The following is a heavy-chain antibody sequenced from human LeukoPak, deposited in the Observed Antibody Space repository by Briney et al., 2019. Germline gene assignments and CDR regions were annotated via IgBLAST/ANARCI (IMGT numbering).Heavy chain of an antibody. J-gene: IGHJ4*02. CDR3: ARDRAPNYYDSSGSIADY. V-gene: IGHV7-4-1*02. CDR1: GYTFTSYA. D-gene: IGHD3-22*01. Sequence: GASVKVSCKASGYTFTSYALNWVRQAPGQGLEWVGWINTNTGNPTYAQGFTGRFVFSLDTSVSTAYLQITSLQADDTAVYYCARDRAPNYYDSSGSIADYWGQGTLVSVSS. CDR2: INTNTGNP.